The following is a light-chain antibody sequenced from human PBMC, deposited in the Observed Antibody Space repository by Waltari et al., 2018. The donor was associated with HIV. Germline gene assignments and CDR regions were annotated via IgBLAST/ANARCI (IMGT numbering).Light chain of an antibody. CDR2: EDT. V-gene: IGLV6-57*04. CDR3: QSYHTAWV. CDR1: SGSIASNY. J-gene: IGLJ3*02. Sequence: FMLTQPHSVSQSPGQTVTISCTRSSGSIASNYVQWYQQRPGSAPATVICEDTQRPPGGPHWFSGSCDRSSNPASRAASGLQSEEEADSYCQSYHTAWVFGGGTKLTVL.